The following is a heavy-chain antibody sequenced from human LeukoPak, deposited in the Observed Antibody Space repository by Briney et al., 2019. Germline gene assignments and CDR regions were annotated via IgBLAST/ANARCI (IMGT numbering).Heavy chain of an antibody. V-gene: IGHV3-74*01. Sequence: TGGSLRLSCAASGFTFSNYWMHWVRQAPGKGLVWVSRINSDESTITYADSVKGRITISRDNAKNTLYLQMNSLRAEDTAVYYCARVTVSSSEVIFDYWGQGSLVTVSS. CDR1: GFTFSNYW. CDR3: ARVTVSSSEVIFDY. CDR2: INSDESTI. J-gene: IGHJ4*02. D-gene: IGHD1-20*01.